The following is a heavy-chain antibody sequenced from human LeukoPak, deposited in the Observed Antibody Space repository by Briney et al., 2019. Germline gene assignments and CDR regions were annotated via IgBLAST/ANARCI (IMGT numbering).Heavy chain of an antibody. J-gene: IGHJ5*02. CDR2: IYYSGST. Sequence: SETLSLTCTVSGGSISSYYWSWIRQPPGKGLEWIGYIYYSGSTNYNPSLKSRVTISVDTSKNQFSLKLSSVTAADTAVYYCARAWRANWFDPWGQGTLVTVSS. V-gene: IGHV4-59*12. CDR1: GGSISSYY. D-gene: IGHD1-1*01. CDR3: ARAWRANWFDP.